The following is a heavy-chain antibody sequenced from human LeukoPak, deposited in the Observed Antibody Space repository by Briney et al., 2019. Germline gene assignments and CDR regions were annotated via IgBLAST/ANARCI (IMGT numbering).Heavy chain of an antibody. CDR1: GGSISSNTYY. V-gene: IGHV4-39*07. J-gene: IGHJ4*02. CDR2: IYYSGST. Sequence: SETLSLTCTVSGGSISSNTYYWGWIRQPPGKGLEWIGSIYYSGSTNYNPSLKSRVTISVETSKNEFSLKLRSVTAADTAVYYCAREEGSYWTSGYWGQGTLVTVSS. D-gene: IGHD3/OR15-3a*01. CDR3: AREEGSYWTSGY.